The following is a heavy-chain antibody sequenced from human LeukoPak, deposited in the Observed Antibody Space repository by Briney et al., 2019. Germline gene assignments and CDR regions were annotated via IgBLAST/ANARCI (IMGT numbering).Heavy chain of an antibody. CDR3: ARDPGKYSSSGGANFDY. Sequence: ASVKVSCKASGYTFTGYYMHWVRQAPGQGLEWMGWINPNSGGTNYAQKFQGRVTTTRDTSISTAYMELSRLRSDDTAVYYCARDPGKYSSSGGANFDYWGQGTLVTVSS. D-gene: IGHD6-6*01. CDR2: INPNSGGT. CDR1: GYTFTGYY. V-gene: IGHV1-2*02. J-gene: IGHJ4*02.